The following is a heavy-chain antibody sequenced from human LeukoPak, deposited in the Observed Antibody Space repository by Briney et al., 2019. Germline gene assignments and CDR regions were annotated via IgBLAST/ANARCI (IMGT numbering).Heavy chain of an antibody. V-gene: IGHV3-7*01. Sequence: GGSLRLSCAASGFIFSSYWMSWVRQAPGKGLEWVANIHQDGTEKYYVDSVKGRFTISRDNAKKSLYLQMNSLRAEDTAVYYCAELGITMIGGVWGKGTTVTISS. CDR3: AELGITMIGGV. J-gene: IGHJ6*04. CDR1: GFIFSSYW. CDR2: IHQDGTEK. D-gene: IGHD3-10*02.